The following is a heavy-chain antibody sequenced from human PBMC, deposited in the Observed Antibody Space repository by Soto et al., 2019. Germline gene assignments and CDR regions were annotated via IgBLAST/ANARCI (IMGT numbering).Heavy chain of an antibody. Sequence: SETLSLTGTVSSDSIISRDFYWGWVRQPPGKGLEWIGSIFYLGSSYYNPSLKSRVTMSVDTSKNQFSLRLRSVTAADTALYFCARHSLALRKNNWFDPWGQGIMVTVSS. D-gene: IGHD3-3*02. CDR1: SDSIISRDFY. CDR2: IFYLGSS. J-gene: IGHJ5*02. V-gene: IGHV4-39*01. CDR3: ARHSLALRKNNWFDP.